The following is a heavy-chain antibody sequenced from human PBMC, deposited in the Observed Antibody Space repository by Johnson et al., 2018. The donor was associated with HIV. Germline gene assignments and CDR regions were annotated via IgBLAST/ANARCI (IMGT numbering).Heavy chain of an antibody. CDR3: AKVWYYYGSGSAFDI. Sequence: QLVESGGGVVRPGGSLRLSCAASGFTFDDYAMHWVRQAPGKGLEWVSGISWNSGSIGYADSVKGRFTISRDNAKNSLYLQMNSLRAEDTALYYCAKVWYYYGSGSAFDIWGQGTMVTVSS. J-gene: IGHJ3*02. D-gene: IGHD3-10*01. CDR1: GFTFDDYA. CDR2: ISWNSGSI. V-gene: IGHV3-9*01.